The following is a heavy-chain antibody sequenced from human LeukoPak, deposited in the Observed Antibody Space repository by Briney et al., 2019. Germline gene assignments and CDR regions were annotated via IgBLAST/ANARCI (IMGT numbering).Heavy chain of an antibody. V-gene: IGHV4-39*01. J-gene: IGHJ4*02. CDR3: VRHDGRGGATMGALDS. Sequence: SETLSLTCTVSAVSISSSSHHWGWIRQSPGKGLEWIGSIYYGRTTYYNPSLDSRVTISVVTSKNQFSLQLNSVTAADTAVYYCVRHDGRGGATMGALDSWGQGSLVTVSS. CDR2: IYYGRTT. D-gene: IGHD5-12*01. CDR1: AVSISSSSHH.